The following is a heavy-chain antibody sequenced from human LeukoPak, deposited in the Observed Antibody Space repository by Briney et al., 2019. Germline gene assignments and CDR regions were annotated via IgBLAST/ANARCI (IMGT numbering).Heavy chain of an antibody. CDR3: TRDTYYYGSGGFDY. CDR2: IYHSGST. Sequence: SETLSLTCAVSGYSISSGYYWGWIRQPPGKGLEWIGSIYHSGSTYYNPSLKSRVTISVDTSKNQFSLKLSSVTAADTAVYYCTRDTYYYGSGGFDYWGQGTLVTVPS. J-gene: IGHJ4*02. D-gene: IGHD3-10*01. V-gene: IGHV4-38-2*01. CDR1: GYSISSGYY.